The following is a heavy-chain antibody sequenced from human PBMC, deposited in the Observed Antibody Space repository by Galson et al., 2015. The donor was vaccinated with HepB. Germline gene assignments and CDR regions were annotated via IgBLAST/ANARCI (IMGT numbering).Heavy chain of an antibody. V-gene: IGHV1-18*01. Sequence: SVKVSCKASGYSFNNYALTWVRQAPGQGLQWMGWISGYNGRAMYAQEFQGRVTLTIDTSTTTASMEVNRLTSDDTAMYYCARDLAAETTDAFDVWGQGTMVTVSS. CDR2: ISGYNGRA. CDR3: ARDLAAETTDAFDV. D-gene: IGHD6-13*01. CDR1: GYSFNNYA. J-gene: IGHJ3*01.